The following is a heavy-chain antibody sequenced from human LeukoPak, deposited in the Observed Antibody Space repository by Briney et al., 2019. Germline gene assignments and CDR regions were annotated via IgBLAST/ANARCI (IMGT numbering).Heavy chain of an antibody. CDR2: INHSGST. J-gene: IGHJ5*02. Sequence: SETLSLTCAVYGGSFSGYYWSWIRQPPGKGLEWIGEINHSGSTNYNPSLKSRVTISVDTSKNQFSLKLSSVTAADTAVYYCARMWRLRYFDSGPYNWFDPWGQGTLVTVSS. V-gene: IGHV4-34*01. D-gene: IGHD3-9*01. CDR1: GGSFSGYY. CDR3: ARMWRLRYFDSGPYNWFDP.